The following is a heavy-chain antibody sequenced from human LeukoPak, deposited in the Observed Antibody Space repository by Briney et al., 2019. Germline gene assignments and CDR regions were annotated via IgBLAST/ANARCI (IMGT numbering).Heavy chain of an antibody. J-gene: IGHJ3*02. CDR3: ARPLPVGPGSYSISHFDI. CDR2: IYYSGST. D-gene: IGHD3-10*01. CDR1: GGSISSSSYY. V-gene: IGHV4-39*07. Sequence: SETLSLTCTVSGGSISSSSYYWGWIRQPPGKGPEWIGSIYYSGSTYYNPSLKSRVTISVDTSKNQFSLKLSSVTAADTAVYYCARPLPVGPGSYSISHFDIWGQGTMVTVSS.